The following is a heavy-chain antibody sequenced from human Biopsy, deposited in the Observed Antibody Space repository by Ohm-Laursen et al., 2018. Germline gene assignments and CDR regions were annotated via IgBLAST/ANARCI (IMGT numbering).Heavy chain of an antibody. CDR3: ARDSGILNYGNFKYYHYYGMDV. D-gene: IGHD4-11*01. J-gene: IGHJ6*02. Sequence: GTLSLTCTVSGGSLSTYYWSWIRQPAGEGLEWIGHIYYSVMTNYNPSLQSRVSISVDTSRNQVSLTLSSVTAADTAVYYCARDSGILNYGNFKYYHYYGMDVWGQGTKVTVSS. CDR2: IYYSVMT. CDR1: GGSLSTYY. V-gene: IGHV4-59*01.